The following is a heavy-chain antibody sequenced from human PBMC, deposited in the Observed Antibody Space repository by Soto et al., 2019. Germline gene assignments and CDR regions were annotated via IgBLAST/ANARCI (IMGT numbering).Heavy chain of an antibody. CDR3: ARLAKGTDAFDI. CDR2: ISAYNGST. D-gene: IGHD1-1*01. J-gene: IGHJ3*02. V-gene: IGHV1-18*01. CDR1: GYTFTSYG. Sequence: ASVKVSCKASGYTFTSYGISWVRQAPGQGLEWMGWISAYNGSTNYAQKLQGRVTMTTDTSTSTAYMELRSLRSDDTAVYYCARLAKGTDAFDIWGQGTMVTVSS.